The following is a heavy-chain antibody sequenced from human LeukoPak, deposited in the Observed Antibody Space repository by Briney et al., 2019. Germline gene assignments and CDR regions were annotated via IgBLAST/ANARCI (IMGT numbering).Heavy chain of an antibody. V-gene: IGHV4-31*03. J-gene: IGHJ5*02. CDR3: ARGGVVTTSPRFDP. CDR1: NGSITSGGYY. CDR2: IYHTGST. D-gene: IGHD4-11*01. Sequence: SQTLSLTCTVSNGSITSGGYYWSWLRQHPGKGLEWIGHIYHTGSTYYNTSLKSRLTMSVDTSKNEFSLRLNSVTVADTAVYYCARGGVVTTSPRFDPWGQGTLVTVSS.